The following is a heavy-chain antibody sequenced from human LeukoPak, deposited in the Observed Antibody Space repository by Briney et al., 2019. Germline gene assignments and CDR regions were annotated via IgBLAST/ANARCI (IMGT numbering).Heavy chain of an antibody. CDR2: ISGSGGST. CDR3: AKDFTGKQQLAAEAWVNYYYYMDV. Sequence: GGSLRLSCAASGFTFSSYAMSWVRQAPGKGLEWVSAISGSGGSTYYADSVKGRFTISRDNSKNTLYLQMNSLRAEDTAVYYCAKDFTGKQQLAAEAWVNYYYYMDVWGKGTTVTVSS. V-gene: IGHV3-23*01. CDR1: GFTFSSYA. J-gene: IGHJ6*03. D-gene: IGHD6-13*01.